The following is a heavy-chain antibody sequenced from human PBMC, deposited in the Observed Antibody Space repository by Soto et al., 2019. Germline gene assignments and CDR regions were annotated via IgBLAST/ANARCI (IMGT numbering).Heavy chain of an antibody. CDR3: AGAVGYYYSDMED. D-gene: IGHD1-26*01. J-gene: IGHJ6*02. Sequence: QVQLQESGPGLVKPSQTLSLTCTVSGASMTIGDYYWSWIRQPPGKGLEWIGFVYHGGSTDYNPSLTSRLTLTSDGAKNQCAVSLSAVGAAYAAVYFCAGAVGYYYSDMEDWGQGASDTVSS. CDR2: VYHGGST. V-gene: IGHV4-30-4*01. CDR1: GASMTIGDYY.